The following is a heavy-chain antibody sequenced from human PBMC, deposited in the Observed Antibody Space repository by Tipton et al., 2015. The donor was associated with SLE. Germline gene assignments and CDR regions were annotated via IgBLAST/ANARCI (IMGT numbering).Heavy chain of an antibody. V-gene: IGHV3-20*04. Sequence: SLRLSCAASGLRFDDYGMSWVRQAPGKGLEWVATTTWNGGATGYSDSVKGRFTISRDNAKNSLYLQMNSLRPEDTALYYCAKDQDSGSFIDYWGLGTLVTVSS. CDR1: GLRFDDYG. CDR2: TTWNGGAT. J-gene: IGHJ4*02. CDR3: AKDQDSGSFIDY. D-gene: IGHD6-19*01.